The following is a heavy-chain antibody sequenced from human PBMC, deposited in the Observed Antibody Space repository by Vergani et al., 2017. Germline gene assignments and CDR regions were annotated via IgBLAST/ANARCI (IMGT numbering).Heavy chain of an antibody. D-gene: IGHD1-26*01. V-gene: IGHV4-61*02. Sequence: QVQLQESGPGLVKPSQTLSLTCTVSGASINNDFYYWHWIRQPAGKGLEWIGRIYVSGITDYNSSLQSRVSMSVDTSKNQFSLKLSSVTAADTAVYYCARQPIVGAADWGQGTLVTVSS. CDR2: IYVSGIT. J-gene: IGHJ4*02. CDR1: GASINNDFYY. CDR3: ARQPIVGAAD.